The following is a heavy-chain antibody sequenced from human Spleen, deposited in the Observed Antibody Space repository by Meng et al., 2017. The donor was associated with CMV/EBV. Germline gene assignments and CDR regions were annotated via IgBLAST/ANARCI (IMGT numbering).Heavy chain of an antibody. V-gene: IGHV4-34*01. CDR2: INHSGST. J-gene: IGHJ4*02. Sequence: QVPGERWRARLLKPSETLSLTCAVYRGSFSGYHWSWIRQPPGKGLEWIGEINHSGSTNYNPSLKSRVTISVDTSKNQFSLKLSSVTAADTAVYYCARERGGRVVVGAWPLRYFDYWGQGTLVTVSS. D-gene: IGHD2-21*01. CDR3: ARERGGRVVVGAWPLRYFDY. CDR1: RGSFSGYH.